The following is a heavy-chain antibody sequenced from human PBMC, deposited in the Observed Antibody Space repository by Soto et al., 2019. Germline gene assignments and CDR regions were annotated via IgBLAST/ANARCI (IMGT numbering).Heavy chain of an antibody. Sequence: PSETLSLTCTVSGDTVNNGDYFWSWIRQSPGKGLEWLGYIYFTGSTYYSPSLKSRLHISMDKSKNHFSLEMTSVTVADTAVYFCARGAVVYVVAAFKRELDPWGPGLLVTVSS. CDR2: IYFTGST. J-gene: IGHJ5*02. CDR1: GDTVNNGDYF. D-gene: IGHD2-8*02. CDR3: ARGAVVYVVAAFKRELDP. V-gene: IGHV4-30-4*01.